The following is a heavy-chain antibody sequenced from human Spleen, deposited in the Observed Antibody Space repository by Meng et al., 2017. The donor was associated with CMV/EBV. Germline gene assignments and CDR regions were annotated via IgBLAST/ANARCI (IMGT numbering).Heavy chain of an antibody. CDR3: ARDLGATFIDF. D-gene: IGHD2/OR15-2a*01. CDR1: GYTFTGYY. CDR2: INPYNGDT. V-gene: IGHV1-18*04. J-gene: IGHJ4*02. Sequence: ASVKVSCKASGYTFTGYYMHWVRQAPGQGLEWMGWINPYNGDTNSAQKLQDRFTMTSDASASTAYMELRSLRSDDTAVYYCARDLGATFIDFWGQGTLVTVSS.